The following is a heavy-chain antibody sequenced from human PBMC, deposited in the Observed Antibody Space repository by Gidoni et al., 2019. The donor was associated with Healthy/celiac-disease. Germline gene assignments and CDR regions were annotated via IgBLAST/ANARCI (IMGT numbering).Heavy chain of an antibody. J-gene: IGHJ4*02. CDR1: GFPFSSYS. D-gene: IGHD6-19*01. Sequence: EVQLVESGGGLVKPGGSLRLSCAASGFPFSSYSMNWVRQAPGKGLEWVSSISSSSSYIYYADSVKGRFTISRDNAKNSLYLQMNSLRAEDTAVYYCARDGYSSGWYDYWGQGTLVTVSS. V-gene: IGHV3-21*01. CDR2: ISSSSSYI. CDR3: ARDGYSSGWYDY.